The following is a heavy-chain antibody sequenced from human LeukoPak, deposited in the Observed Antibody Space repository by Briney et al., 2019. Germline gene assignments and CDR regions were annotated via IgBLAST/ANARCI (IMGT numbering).Heavy chain of an antibody. D-gene: IGHD2-2*03. Sequence: GGSLRLSCAASGFTFSTYDMKWVRQAPGKGLEWVSGINRSGRTYYTDSVRARFPISKDNSKNNLYLQMNPLRAEDTAVYYCAKGGYFAFETWGQGTMVAVSS. V-gene: IGHV3-23*01. J-gene: IGHJ3*02. CDR1: GFTFSTYD. CDR3: AKGGYFAFET. CDR2: INRSGRT.